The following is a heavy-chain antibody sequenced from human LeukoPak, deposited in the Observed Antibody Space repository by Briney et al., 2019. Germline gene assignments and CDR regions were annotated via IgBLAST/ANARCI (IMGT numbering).Heavy chain of an antibody. CDR2: MNPVSGNA. CDR3: ARPRSYWGTQEDGFDI. Sequence: ASVKVSCKASGYTFTNFDINWVRQTPGQGLEWMGWMNPVSGNAGSAQKFQARVTMTRDTSTSTVYMELSSLRSEDTAVYYCARPRSYWGTQEDGFDIWGQGTMVSVSS. D-gene: IGHD1-26*01. CDR1: GYTFTNFD. V-gene: IGHV1-8*01. J-gene: IGHJ3*02.